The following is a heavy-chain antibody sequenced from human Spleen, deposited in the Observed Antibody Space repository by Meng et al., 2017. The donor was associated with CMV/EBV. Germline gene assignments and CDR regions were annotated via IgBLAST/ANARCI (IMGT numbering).Heavy chain of an antibody. V-gene: IGHV1-8*03. CDR2: VNPKGGNI. D-gene: IGHD3-22*01. CDR3: ARRSRHSHSSGHYRDAFDI. Sequence: GESLKISCKASGYTFTNYDIHWVRQATGQGLEWMGWVNPKGGNIDFTQKFLGRLTFTRDTSIGTAYMELSSLKSEDTAVYYCARRSRHSHSSGHYRDAFDIWGQGTMVTVSS. J-gene: IGHJ3*02. CDR1: GYTFTNYD.